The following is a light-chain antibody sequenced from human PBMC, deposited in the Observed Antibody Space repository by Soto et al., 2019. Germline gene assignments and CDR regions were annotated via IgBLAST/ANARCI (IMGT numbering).Light chain of an antibody. J-gene: IGKJ1*01. CDR1: QSISSW. CDR2: DVS. CDR3: QQYSTYAT. V-gene: IGKV1-5*01. Sequence: DIQMTQSPSTLSASVGDRVTITCRASQSISSWLAWYQQKPGKAPKLLIFDVSSLESGVPSRFSGSGSGTEFTLTISSLQPDDFATYYCQQYSTYATFGQGTKVDIK.